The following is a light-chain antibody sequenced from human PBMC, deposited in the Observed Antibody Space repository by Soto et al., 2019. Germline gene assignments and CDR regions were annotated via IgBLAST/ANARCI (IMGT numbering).Light chain of an antibody. V-gene: IGKV1-5*03. CDR2: KAS. CDR1: QSIGIW. J-gene: IGKJ1*01. Sequence: IQMTQSPSTLSASVGDRVAITCRASQSIGIWLAWYQKKPGKAPRFLVYKASTLQTGVPSRFSGSGSGPEFTLTISSLQPDDFATYYCQQYNDYSWTFGQGTKVEIQ. CDR3: QQYNDYSWT.